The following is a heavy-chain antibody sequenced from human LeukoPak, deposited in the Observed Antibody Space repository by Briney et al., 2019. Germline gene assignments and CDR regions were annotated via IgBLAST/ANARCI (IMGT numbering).Heavy chain of an antibody. CDR1: GFTFSSYS. Sequence: GGSLGLSCEASGFTFSSYSMSWVRQAPGKGLEWVSAIVASGGTTYYADSVKGRFTISRDNSKNTQSLQMNSLRAEDTAVYYCASMSGYFEYWGQGTLVSVSS. CDR3: ASMSGYFEY. V-gene: IGHV3-23*01. D-gene: IGHD5/OR15-5a*01. J-gene: IGHJ4*02. CDR2: IVASGGTT.